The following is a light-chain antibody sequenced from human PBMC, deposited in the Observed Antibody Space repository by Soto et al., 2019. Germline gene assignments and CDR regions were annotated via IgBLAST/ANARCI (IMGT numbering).Light chain of an antibody. Sequence: EIVLTQSPGTLSLSPGERATLSCRASQSVSSSYLAWYQHKPGQAPRLLMYGTSSRATGIPDRFSGSGSGTDFTLTISRLEPEDFAVYHCQQYDTSPETFGQGTKVEIK. V-gene: IGKV3-20*01. CDR2: GTS. CDR1: QSVSSSY. CDR3: QQYDTSPET. J-gene: IGKJ1*01.